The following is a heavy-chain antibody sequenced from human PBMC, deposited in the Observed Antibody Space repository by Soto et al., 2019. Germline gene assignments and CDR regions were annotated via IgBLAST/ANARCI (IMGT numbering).Heavy chain of an antibody. Sequence: QVQLQESGPGLVKPSQTLSLTCTVSGGSISSGGYYWSWIRQHPGKGLEWIGYIYYSGSTYYKRSLKSRVTISVDTSKNQFSLKLSSVTAAHTAVCYCARGERRFWLAPWGQGTLVTVSS. D-gene: IGHD1-26*01. V-gene: IGHV4-31*03. CDR2: IYYSGST. J-gene: IGHJ5*02. CDR3: ARGERRFWLAP. CDR1: GGSISSGGYY.